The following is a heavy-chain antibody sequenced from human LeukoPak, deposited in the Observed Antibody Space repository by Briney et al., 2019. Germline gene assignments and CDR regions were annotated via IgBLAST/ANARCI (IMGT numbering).Heavy chain of an antibody. J-gene: IGHJ6*02. CDR2: IYYSGST. V-gene: IGHV4-59*01. CDR1: GGSISSYY. Sequence: SETLSLTCTVSGGSISSYYWSWIRQPPGKGLEWIGYIYYSGSTNYNPSLKSRVTISVDTSKNQFSLKLSSVTAADTAVYYCAKSGSGSYYEAPYYYYGVDVWGQGTTVTVSS. D-gene: IGHD3-10*01. CDR3: AKSGSGSYYEAPYYYYGVDV.